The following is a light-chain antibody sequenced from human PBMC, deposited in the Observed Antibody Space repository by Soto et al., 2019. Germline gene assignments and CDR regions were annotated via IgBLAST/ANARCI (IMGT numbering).Light chain of an antibody. J-gene: IGLJ1*01. CDR2: GNT. Sequence: QSALTQPPSASGAPGQRVTISCTGSSSNIGAGYDVHWYLQLPGTAPKLLIYGNTNRPSGVPDRSSGSKSGSSASLAITGLQAEDEADYYCQSHDSSLHASVFGTGTKVTVL. CDR1: SSNIGAGYD. CDR3: QSHDSSLHASV. V-gene: IGLV1-40*01.